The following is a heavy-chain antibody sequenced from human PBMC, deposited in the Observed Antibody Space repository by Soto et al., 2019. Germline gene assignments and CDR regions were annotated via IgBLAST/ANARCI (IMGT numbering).Heavy chain of an antibody. D-gene: IGHD6-13*01. J-gene: IGHJ6*02. CDR2: ISYDGSNK. CDR3: ARVGIAAAGRYYYYGMDV. Sequence: PGGSLRLSCAASGFTFSSYAMHWVRQAPGKGLEWVAVISYDGSNKYYADSVKGRFTISRDNSKNTLYLQMNSLRAEDTAVYYCARVGIAAAGRYYYYGMDVWGQGTTVTVSS. V-gene: IGHV3-30-3*01. CDR1: GFTFSSYA.